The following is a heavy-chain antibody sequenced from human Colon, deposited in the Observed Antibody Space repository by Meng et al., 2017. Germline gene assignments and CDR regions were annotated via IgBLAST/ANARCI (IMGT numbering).Heavy chain of an antibody. CDR3: VRSSGWVRTGFDP. V-gene: IGHV4-30-2*03. Sequence: LQLQESGSGLVKPSQTLSLTCAVSGGSISSGGYYWGWIRQPPGKGLEWIGSIGHSGITYYTPSLKSRVTVSIDTSKSQFSLKLTSVTAADTAVYYCVRSSGWVRTGFDPWGQGTLVTVSS. CDR1: GGSISSGGYY. CDR2: IGHSGIT. J-gene: IGHJ5*02. D-gene: IGHD6-19*01.